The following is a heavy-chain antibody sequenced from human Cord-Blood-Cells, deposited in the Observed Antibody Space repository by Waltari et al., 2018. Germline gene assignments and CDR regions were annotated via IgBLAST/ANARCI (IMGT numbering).Heavy chain of an antibody. CDR2: ISSSSYI. V-gene: IGHV3-21*01. D-gene: IGHD6-13*01. CDR3: ARLGAAAGTDY. CDR1: GFTFSSYS. Sequence: EVQLVESGGGLVKPGGSLRLSCAASGFTFSSYSMNWVRQAPGKGLEWVSSISSSSYIYYADSVKGRFTISRDNAKNSLYLQMNSLRAEDTAVYYCARLGAAAGTDYWGQGTLVTVSS. J-gene: IGHJ4*02.